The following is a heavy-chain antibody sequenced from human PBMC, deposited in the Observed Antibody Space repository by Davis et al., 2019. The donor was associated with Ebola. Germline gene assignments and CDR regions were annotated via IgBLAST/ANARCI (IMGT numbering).Heavy chain of an antibody. V-gene: IGHV3-48*04. J-gene: IGHJ4*02. CDR3: ASTAAAGTSDY. Sequence: GESLKISCAASGFTFSSYSMNWVRQAPGKGLEWVSYISSSSSTIYYADSVKGRFTISRDNAKNSLYLQMNSLRAEDTAVYYCASTAAAGTSDYWGQGTLVTVSS. CDR2: ISSSSSTI. D-gene: IGHD6-13*01. CDR1: GFTFSSYS.